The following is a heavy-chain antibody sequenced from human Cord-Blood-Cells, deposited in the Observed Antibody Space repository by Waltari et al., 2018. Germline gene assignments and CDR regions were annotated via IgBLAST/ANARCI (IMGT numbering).Heavy chain of an antibody. V-gene: IGHV1-3*01. Sequence: QVQLVPSGAEVKKPEASLKVSCKAAGYTFTSYAMHRVRQAPGQRLEWMGWITAGNGNTKYSQKFQGRVTITRDTSASTAYMELSSLRSEDTAVYYCARAYCTNGVCYDAFDIWGQGTMVTVSS. D-gene: IGHD2-8*01. CDR2: ITAGNGNT. J-gene: IGHJ3*02. CDR3: ARAYCTNGVCYDAFDI. CDR1: GYTFTSYA.